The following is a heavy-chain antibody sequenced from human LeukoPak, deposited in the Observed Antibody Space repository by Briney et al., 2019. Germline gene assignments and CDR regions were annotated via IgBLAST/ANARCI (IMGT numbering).Heavy chain of an antibody. CDR1: GYTFTSYG. CDR2: ISTYNGNT. D-gene: IGHD2-2*01. Sequence: ASVKVSCKASGYTFTSYGISWVRQAPGQGLEWMGWISTYNGNTNYAQKLQGRVTMTTDTSTSTAYMELRSLRSDDTAVYYCARNVVAPAALTPWGQGALVTVSS. V-gene: IGHV1-18*01. J-gene: IGHJ4*02. CDR3: ARNVVAPAALTP.